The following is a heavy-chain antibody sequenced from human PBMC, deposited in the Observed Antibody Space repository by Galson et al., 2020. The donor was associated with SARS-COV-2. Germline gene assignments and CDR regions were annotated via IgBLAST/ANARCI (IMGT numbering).Heavy chain of an antibody. J-gene: IGHJ4*02. CDR3: ASEVGYYDYFDY. D-gene: IGHD3-3*01. Sequence: PGGSLRLSCAASGITFSSYEMNWVRQAPGKGLEWISYVSSSGSTIYYADSVKGRSTLSRDNAQNSLHLQMDSLRAEDTAVYYCASEVGYYDYFDYWGQGTLVTVSS. V-gene: IGHV3-48*03. CDR2: VSSSGSTI. CDR1: GITFSSYE.